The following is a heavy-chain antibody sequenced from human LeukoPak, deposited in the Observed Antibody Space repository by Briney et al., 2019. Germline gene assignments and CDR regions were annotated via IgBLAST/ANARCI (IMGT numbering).Heavy chain of an antibody. D-gene: IGHD3-10*02. CDR2: LSKSGNT. Sequence: SETVSFNCTVSGGTSCSFNWVCMRLPPGKGLEWIGYLSKSGNTNYSPSLKRRVTIFGDTSKTQFFVKLSSVTAADTAVEYCARARYVNMFYAFDIWGQGTLVTVSS. V-gene: IGHV4-59*01. CDR3: ARARYVNMFYAFDI. J-gene: IGHJ3*02. CDR1: GGTSCSFN.